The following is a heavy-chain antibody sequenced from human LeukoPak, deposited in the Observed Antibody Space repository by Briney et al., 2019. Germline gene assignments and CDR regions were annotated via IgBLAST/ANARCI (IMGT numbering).Heavy chain of an antibody. CDR3: ARGEAARPGHFDY. Sequence: SATLSLTCTVSGGSISSSSYYWGWIRQPPGKGLEWIGSIYYSGSTYYNPSLKSRVTISVDTSKNQFSLKLSSVTAADTAVYYCARGEAARPGHFDYWGQGTLVTVSS. D-gene: IGHD6-6*01. CDR1: GGSISSSSYY. J-gene: IGHJ4*02. CDR2: IYYSGST. V-gene: IGHV4-39*07.